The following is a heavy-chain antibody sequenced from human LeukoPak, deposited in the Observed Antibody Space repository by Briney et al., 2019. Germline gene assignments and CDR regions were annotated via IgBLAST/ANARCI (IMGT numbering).Heavy chain of an antibody. V-gene: IGHV1-18*01. Sequence: ASVKVSCKASGYTFTNYGISWVRQAPGQGLEWMGWISAYNGDTSYAQKLQGRVTMTTDTSTSTAYMELSSLRSEDTAVYYCARDLWEVGSSSSGTHYYYYYMDVWGKGTTVTVSS. CDR3: ARDLWEVGSSSSGTHYYYYYMDV. D-gene: IGHD6-6*01. J-gene: IGHJ6*03. CDR1: GYTFTNYG. CDR2: ISAYNGDT.